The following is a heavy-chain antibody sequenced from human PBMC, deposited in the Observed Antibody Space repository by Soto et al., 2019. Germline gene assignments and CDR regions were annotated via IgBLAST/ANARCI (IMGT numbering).Heavy chain of an antibody. CDR3: ARNTGGYAPFDD. CDR2: TKYTGST. D-gene: IGHD2-8*02. V-gene: IGHV4-28*01. Sequence: QVQLRESGPGLVKPSDTLSLTCVVSGHSMSGDVWWGWIRQPPGRGLEWIGYTKYTGSTHYNPSLQISVTISVDTSRNQLSLKLSALTAVDTAVYYCARNTGGYAPFDDCVQVTLVTVSS. J-gene: IGHJ4*02. CDR1: GHSMSGDVW.